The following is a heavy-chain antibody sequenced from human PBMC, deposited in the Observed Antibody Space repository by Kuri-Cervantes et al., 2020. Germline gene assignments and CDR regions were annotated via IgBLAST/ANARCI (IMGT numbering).Heavy chain of an antibody. CDR2: INSDGSST. D-gene: IGHD4-17*01. Sequence: GESLKISCAASGFTFSSYWMHWVRQAPGKGLVWVSRINSDGSSTSYADSVKGRFTISRDNSKNTLYLQINSLRAEDTAVYYCARGVTTVGRFDYWGQGTQVTVSS. V-gene: IGHV3-74*01. CDR3: ARGVTTVGRFDY. CDR1: GFTFSSYW. J-gene: IGHJ4*02.